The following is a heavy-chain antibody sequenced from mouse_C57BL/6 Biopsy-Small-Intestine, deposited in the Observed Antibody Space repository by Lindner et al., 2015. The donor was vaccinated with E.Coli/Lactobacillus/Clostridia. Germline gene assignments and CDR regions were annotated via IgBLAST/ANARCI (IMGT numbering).Heavy chain of an antibody. V-gene: IGHV1-74*01. Sequence: SVKVSCKTSGGTFSTYTFSWVRQAPGQGLEWMGRIIPLLDFPNYAQKFEGRVTITADKSTSTAYLELRNLRSEDTAVYYRATMREGHNWANLDYWGQGTLVTVSS. CDR3: ATMREGHNWANLDY. CDR2: IIPLLDFP. D-gene: IGHD4-1*01. J-gene: IGHJ4*01. CDR1: GGTFSTYT.